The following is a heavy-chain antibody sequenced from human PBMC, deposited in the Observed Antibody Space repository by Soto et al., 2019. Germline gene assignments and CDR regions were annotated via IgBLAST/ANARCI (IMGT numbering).Heavy chain of an antibody. V-gene: IGHV5-10-1*01. J-gene: IGHJ3*02. CDR3: ARQTAPSYYYDSSGNRGAFDI. CDR2: IDPSDSYT. D-gene: IGHD3-22*01. Sequence: GESLKLSCKGSGYSFTSYWISWVRQMPGKGLEWMGRIDPSDSYTNYSPSFQGHVTISADKSISTAYLQWSSLKASDTAMYYCARQTAPSYYYDSSGNRGAFDIWGQGTMVTVSS. CDR1: GYSFTSYW.